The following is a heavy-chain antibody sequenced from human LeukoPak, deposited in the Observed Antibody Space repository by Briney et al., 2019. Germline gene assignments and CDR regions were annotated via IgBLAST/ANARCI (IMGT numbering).Heavy chain of an antibody. Sequence: QTGGSLRLSCAASGFTFKLYWMHWVRQVPGKRPVWVSRINDDGSDTIYADSVRGRFTISRDGAKNTVYLQMNNLRAEDTAVYYCVRGGPSTWSWGQGTLVTVSS. CDR2: INDDGSDT. CDR1: GFTFKLYW. V-gene: IGHV3-74*01. D-gene: IGHD2-15*01. J-gene: IGHJ5*02. CDR3: VRGGPSTWS.